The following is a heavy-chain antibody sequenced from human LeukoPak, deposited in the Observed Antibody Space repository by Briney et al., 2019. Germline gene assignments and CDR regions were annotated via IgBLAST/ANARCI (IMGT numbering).Heavy chain of an antibody. CDR3: AKDIRYYYDSSGPGGYFDL. Sequence: GRSLRLSCAASGFTFDDYAMHWVRQAPGKGLEWVSGISWNSGSIGYADSVKGRFTISRDNAKNSLYLQMNSLRAEDTALYYCAKDIRYYYDSSGPGGYFDLWGQGTLVTVSS. CDR2: ISWNSGSI. D-gene: IGHD3-22*01. V-gene: IGHV3-9*01. J-gene: IGHJ5*02. CDR1: GFTFDDYA.